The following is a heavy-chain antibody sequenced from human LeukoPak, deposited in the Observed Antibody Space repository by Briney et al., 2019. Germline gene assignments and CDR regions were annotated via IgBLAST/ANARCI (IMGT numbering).Heavy chain of an antibody. CDR3: ARGLIRSFDY. V-gene: IGHV5-10-1*01. Sequence: PGESLKISCKGSGYSFTKNWISWVSQMPGTGLEWVGTIDPSDSYTNYSPSFQGHVTISADKSISTAYLQWSSLKASDTAMYYCARGLIRSFDYWGQGTLVTVSS. CDR1: GYSFTKNW. D-gene: IGHD2/OR15-2a*01. CDR2: IDPSDSYT. J-gene: IGHJ4*02.